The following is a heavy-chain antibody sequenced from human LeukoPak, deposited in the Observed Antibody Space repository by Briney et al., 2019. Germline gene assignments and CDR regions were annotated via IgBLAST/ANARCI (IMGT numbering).Heavy chain of an antibody. V-gene: IGHV3-30*02. D-gene: IGHD3-10*01. CDR1: GFTFSSYG. CDR3: AKDQSTELLWFGRPDIGYFDY. Sequence: GGSLRLSCAASGFTFSSYGMHWVRQAPGKGLEWVAFIRYDGSNKYYADSVKGRFTISRDNSKNTLYLQMNSLRAEDTAVYYCAKDQSTELLWFGRPDIGYFDYWGQGTLVTVSS. CDR2: IRYDGSNK. J-gene: IGHJ4*02.